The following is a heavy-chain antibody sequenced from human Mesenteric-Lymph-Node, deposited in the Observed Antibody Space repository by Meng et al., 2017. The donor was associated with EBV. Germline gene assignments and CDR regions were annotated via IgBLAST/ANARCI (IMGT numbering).Heavy chain of an antibody. CDR3: AGGDYVNQFNY. D-gene: IGHD4-17*01. CDR1: GGSVNSGGYS. CDR2: VHHSGLT. V-gene: IGHV4-30-2*06. J-gene: IGHJ4*02. Sequence: QRRLQESGSGLVKPSQTLSLTCTVSGGSVNSGGYSWSWIRQSPEKGLEWIGYVHHSGLTYYNPSLETRVIISLERSKNQFSLKLTSVTAADTAVYYCAGGDYVNQFNYWGQGTLVTVSS.